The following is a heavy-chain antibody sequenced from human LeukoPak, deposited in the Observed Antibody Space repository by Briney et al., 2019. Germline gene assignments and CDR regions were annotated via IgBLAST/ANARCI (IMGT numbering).Heavy chain of an antibody. Sequence: PGGSLRLSCAASGFTFSNYAVHWVRQAPGKGLEWVTLIRSDGSNKYYADSVKGRFTISRDNSKNTLYLQMNSLRAEDTAVYYCAKVGQQLAYFDYWGQGTLVTVSS. D-gene: IGHD6-13*01. CDR2: IRSDGSNK. CDR3: AKVGQQLAYFDY. J-gene: IGHJ4*02. V-gene: IGHV3-30*02. CDR1: GFTFSNYA.